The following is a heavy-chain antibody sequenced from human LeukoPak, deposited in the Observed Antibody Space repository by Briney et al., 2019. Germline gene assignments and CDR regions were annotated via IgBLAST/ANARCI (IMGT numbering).Heavy chain of an antibody. D-gene: IGHD3-22*01. CDR1: GYTFTSYD. V-gene: IGHV1-46*01. CDR2: INPSGGST. Sequence: ASVKVSCKASGYTFTSYDINWVRQAPGQGLEWMGIINPSGGSTSYAQKFQGRVTMTRDTSTSTVYMELSSLRSEDTAVYYCAPYYYDSSGHYSPVDYWGQGTLVTVSS. J-gene: IGHJ4*02. CDR3: APYYYDSSGHYSPVDY.